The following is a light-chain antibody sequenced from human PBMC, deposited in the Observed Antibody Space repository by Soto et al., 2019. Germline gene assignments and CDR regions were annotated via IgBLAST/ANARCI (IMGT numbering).Light chain of an antibody. CDR3: QQYGSSPGT. CDR2: GAS. J-gene: IGKJ1*01. Sequence: EIVLTQSPGTLSLSPGERATLSCRASQSVSSNFLAWYQQRPGQAPRLLIYGASSRATGIPDRFSGSGSGTDFTLTISRLEPEDFAVYYCQQYGSSPGTFGQGTKVEIQ. V-gene: IGKV3-20*01. CDR1: QSVSSNF.